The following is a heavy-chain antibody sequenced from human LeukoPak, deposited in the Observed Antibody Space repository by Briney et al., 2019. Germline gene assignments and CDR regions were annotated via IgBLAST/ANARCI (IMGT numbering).Heavy chain of an antibody. D-gene: IGHD5-18*01. V-gene: IGHV4-59*01. CDR3: ARIVDTAMVYYYYYMDV. Sequence: SETLSLTCTVSGSSISSYYWSWIRQPPGKGLEWIGYIYYSGSTNYNPSLKSRVTISVDTSKNQFSLKLSSVTAADTAVYYCARIVDTAMVYYYYYMDVWGKGTTVTVSS. CDR2: IYYSGST. J-gene: IGHJ6*03. CDR1: GSSISSYY.